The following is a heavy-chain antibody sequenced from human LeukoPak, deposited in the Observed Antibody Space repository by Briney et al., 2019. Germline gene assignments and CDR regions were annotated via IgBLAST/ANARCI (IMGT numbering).Heavy chain of an antibody. J-gene: IGHJ4*02. CDR2: IRSKAHSYAT. CDR1: GFIFGGSA. CDR3: SRAYETVDFDY. D-gene: IGHD4-23*01. V-gene: IGHV3-73*01. Sequence: QPGGSLKLSCAASGFIFGGSAIHWVRQASEKGLEWVGRIRSKAHSYATAYAASVKGRFTIFRDDSKNVAYLQMNSLKTEDTAVYYCSRAYETVDFDYWGQGTLVTVSS.